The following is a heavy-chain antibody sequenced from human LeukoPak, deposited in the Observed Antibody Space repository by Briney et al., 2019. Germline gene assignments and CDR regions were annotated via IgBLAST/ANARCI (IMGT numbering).Heavy chain of an antibody. J-gene: IGHJ3*02. D-gene: IGHD3-22*01. CDR3: ARSERITMILGGAFDI. CDR1: SGSIGSYY. CDR2: IYYSGST. V-gene: IGHV4-59*08. Sequence: PSETLSLTCTVSSGSIGSYYWSWIRQPPGKALEWIGYIYYSGSTNYSPSLKSRVTISVDTSKNQFSLKLSSVTASDTAMYYCARSERITMILGGAFDIWGQGTMVTVSS.